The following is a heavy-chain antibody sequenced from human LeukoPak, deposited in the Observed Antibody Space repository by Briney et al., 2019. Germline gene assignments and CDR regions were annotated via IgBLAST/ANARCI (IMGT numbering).Heavy chain of an antibody. D-gene: IGHD3/OR15-3a*01. V-gene: IGHV3-23*01. CDR2: ISGSGGST. CDR3: ARGRIGPDY. J-gene: IGHJ4*02. Sequence: GRSLRLSCAASGFTFSSYGMHWVRQAPGKGLEWVSGISGSGGSTYYADSVKGRFTISRDNSKNTLYLQMNSLRAEDAAVYYCARGRIGPDYWGQGTLLTVSS. CDR1: GFTFSSYG.